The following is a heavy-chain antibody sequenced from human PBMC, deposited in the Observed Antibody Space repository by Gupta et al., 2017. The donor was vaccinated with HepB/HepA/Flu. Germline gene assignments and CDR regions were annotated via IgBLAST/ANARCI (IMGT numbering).Heavy chain of an antibody. J-gene: IGHJ4*02. CDR3: ARVRAGHGSDGLCHPYYYDW. D-gene: IGHD6-19*01. CDR1: GFESHHNW. CDR2: IREIGRET. V-gene: IGHV3-7*01. Sequence: EEPLMESGGGLVQPGDALTPSLFGSGFESHHNWLAWVRRRPGEGLEWGVCIREIGRETRYADSVKGRVTIARDGAKKSVYLQMNRLRVEDTGVYVCARVRAGHGSDGLCHPYYYDWWGQGTQVTVSS.